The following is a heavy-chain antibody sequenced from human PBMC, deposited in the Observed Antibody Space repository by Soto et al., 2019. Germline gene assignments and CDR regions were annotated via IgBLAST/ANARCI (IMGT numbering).Heavy chain of an antibody. D-gene: IGHD3-22*01. J-gene: IGHJ6*02. CDR2: IYYSGST. CDR3: ARDRYDSSYYYYYGMDV. Sequence: SETLSLTCTVSGDSIRSGNHYWSWIRQPPGKGLEWIGYIYYSGSTYYSPSLKSRVTISVDTSKNQFSLKLNSVTAADTAVYYCARDRYDSSYYYYYGMDVWGQGTTVTAP. V-gene: IGHV4-30-4*01. CDR1: GDSIRSGNHY.